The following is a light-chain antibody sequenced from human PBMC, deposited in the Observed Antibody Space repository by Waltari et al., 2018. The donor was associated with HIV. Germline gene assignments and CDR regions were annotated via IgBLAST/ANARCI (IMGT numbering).Light chain of an antibody. V-gene: IGLV1-44*01. Sequence: QSVLTQPPSASGTPGQMVTLSCSGSNSNIGSKTINWYHAVTGTAPKHLIYSNNQRPSGVPDRFSGSKSGTSASLAISGLQSEDEADYYCAAWDVSLIWVFGGGTKLTVL. CDR3: AAWDVSLIWV. CDR2: SNN. J-gene: IGLJ3*02. CDR1: NSNIGSKT.